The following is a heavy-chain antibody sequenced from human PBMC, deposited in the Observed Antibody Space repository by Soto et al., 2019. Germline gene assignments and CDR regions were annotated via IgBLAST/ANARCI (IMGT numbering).Heavy chain of an antibody. CDR1: RCSISSYY. Sequence: QVQLQESGPGLVKPSETLSLTCTVSRCSISSYYWSCIRQPPGKGLELIGYIYYSGSTNYNPSLKSRVSILVDTSKNQFYLKMSSVTAADTAVYYCASLGYTSGWSPYYFDYWGQGTLVTVSS. CDR3: ASLGYTSGWSPYYFDY. J-gene: IGHJ4*02. CDR2: IYYSGST. D-gene: IGHD6-19*01. V-gene: IGHV4-59*01.